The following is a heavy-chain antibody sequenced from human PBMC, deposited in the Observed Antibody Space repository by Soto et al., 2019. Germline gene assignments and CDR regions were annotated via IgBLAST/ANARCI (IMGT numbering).Heavy chain of an antibody. J-gene: IGHJ4*02. CDR1: GGSISSGGYY. D-gene: IGHD3-22*01. CDR3: ARLVGPNYYDSSVDY. V-gene: IGHV4-31*03. CDR2: IYYSGST. Sequence: PSETLSLTCNVSGGSISSGGYYWSWIRQHPGKGLEWIGYIYYSGSTYYNPSLKSRVTISVDTSKNQFSLKLSSVTAADTAVYYCARLVGPNYYDSSVDYWGQGTLVTVSS.